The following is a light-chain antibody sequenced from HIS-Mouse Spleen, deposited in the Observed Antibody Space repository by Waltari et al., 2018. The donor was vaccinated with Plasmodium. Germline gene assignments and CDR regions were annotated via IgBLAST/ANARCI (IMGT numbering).Light chain of an antibody. CDR2: EDS. Sequence: SYELTQPPSVSVSPGQTPRITCSGDALQTNYAYWYQQKSGQAPVLVIYEDSKRPSGIPERFSGSSSGTMATLTISGAQVEDEADYYCYSTDSSGNHRVFGGGTKLTVL. J-gene: IGLJ3*02. CDR3: YSTDSSGNHRV. V-gene: IGLV3-10*01. CDR1: ALQTNY.